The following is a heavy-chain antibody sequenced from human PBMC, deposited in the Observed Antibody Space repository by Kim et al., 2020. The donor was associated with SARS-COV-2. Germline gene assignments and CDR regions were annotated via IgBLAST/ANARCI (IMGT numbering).Heavy chain of an antibody. CDR2: IYYSGST. CDR3: ARGDGPGGYYDYHFDY. CDR1: GGSISSYY. J-gene: IGHJ4*01. V-gene: IGHV4-59*13. Sequence: SETLSLTCTVSGGSISSYYWSWIRQPPGKGLEWIGYIYYSGSTNYNPSLKSRVTISVDTSKNQFSLKLSSVTAADTAVYYCARGDGPGGYYDYHFDYWG. D-gene: IGHD3-16*01.